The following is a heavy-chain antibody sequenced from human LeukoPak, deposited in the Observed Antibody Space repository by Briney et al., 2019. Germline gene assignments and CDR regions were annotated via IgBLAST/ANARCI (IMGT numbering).Heavy chain of an antibody. J-gene: IGHJ5*02. CDR2: ISTSSSYI. CDR3: AGGADGVSSNSRGWFDP. D-gene: IGHD2-15*01. V-gene: IGHV3-21*01. Sequence: GGSLRLSCAASGFTFSSYSMNWARRAPGKGLEWVSSISTSSSYIYYADSVRGRFTISRDNAKNSLYLQMNSLRAEDTAVYSCAGGADGVSSNSRGWFDPWGQGTLVTVSS. CDR1: GFTFSSYS.